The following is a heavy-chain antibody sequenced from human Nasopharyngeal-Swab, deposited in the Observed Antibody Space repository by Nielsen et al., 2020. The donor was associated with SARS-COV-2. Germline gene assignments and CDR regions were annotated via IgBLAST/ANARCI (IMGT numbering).Heavy chain of an antibody. D-gene: IGHD3-3*01. CDR2: ISAYNGNT. V-gene: IGHV1-18*01. CDR1: GYTFTSYG. J-gene: IGHJ4*02. Sequence: ASVKVSCKASGYTFTSYGISWVRQAPGQGLEWMGWISAYNGNTNYAQKLQGRVTMTTDTSTSTAYMELSSLRSADTAVYYCARDDSSNYDFWSGYYTSCDYWVQGTRVTVSS. CDR3: ARDDSSNYDFWSGYYTSCDY.